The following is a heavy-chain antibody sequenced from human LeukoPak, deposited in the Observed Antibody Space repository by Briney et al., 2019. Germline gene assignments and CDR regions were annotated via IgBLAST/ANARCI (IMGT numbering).Heavy chain of an antibody. CDR2: ISSSSSYI. CDR3: ARGQALFDY. V-gene: IGHV3-21*01. CDR1: GFTFSSYS. Sequence: PGGSLRLSCAASGFTFSSYSMNWVRQAPGKGLEWVSPISSSSSYIYYADSVKGRFPISRDNAKNSLYLQMNSLRAEDTAVYYCARGQALFDYWGQGTLVTVSS. J-gene: IGHJ4*02. D-gene: IGHD6-6*01.